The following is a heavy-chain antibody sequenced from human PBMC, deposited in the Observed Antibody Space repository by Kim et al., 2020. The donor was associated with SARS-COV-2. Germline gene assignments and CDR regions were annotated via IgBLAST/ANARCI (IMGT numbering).Heavy chain of an antibody. CDR2: ISSSSSYV. Sequence: GGSLRLSCAASGFTFSSYSMNWVRQAPGKGLEWVSSISSSSSYVYYADSVKGRFTISRDNAKNSLYLQMNSLRAEDTAVYYCARVGQRGYSYGFGYWGQGTLVTVSS. J-gene: IGHJ4*02. CDR1: GFTFSSYS. CDR3: ARVGQRGYSYGFGY. V-gene: IGHV3-21*01. D-gene: IGHD5-18*01.